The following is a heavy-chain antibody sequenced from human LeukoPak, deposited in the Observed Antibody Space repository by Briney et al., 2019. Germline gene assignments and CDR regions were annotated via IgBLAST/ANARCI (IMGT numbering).Heavy chain of an antibody. V-gene: IGHV3-74*01. CDR3: ARDIAAAVDY. D-gene: IGHD6-13*01. CDR1: GFTFSSYW. Sequence: QPGGSLRLSCTASGFTFSSYWMHWVRQVPGKGLVWVSRINSAEISTNYADSVKGRFTISRDNAMNTLYLQMNSLRAEDTAIYYCARDIAAAVDYWGQGTLVTVSS. CDR2: INSAEIST. J-gene: IGHJ4*02.